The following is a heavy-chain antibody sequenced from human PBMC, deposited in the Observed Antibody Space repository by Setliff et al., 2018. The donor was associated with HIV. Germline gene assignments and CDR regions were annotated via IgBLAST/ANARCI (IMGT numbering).Heavy chain of an antibody. V-gene: IGHV4-61*01. J-gene: IGHJ4*02. CDR1: GGSVHSGSYY. CDR2: IYYSGNT. Sequence: SETLSLTCTVSGGSVHSGSYYWSWVRQPPGKGLEWIGWIYYSGNTRYNPSLKSRVTISLDTSKNRFSLQLTSVTAADTAVYYCARHRDGGTYPLDYWGQGTLVTVSS. D-gene: IGHD1-26*01. CDR3: ARHRDGGTYPLDY.